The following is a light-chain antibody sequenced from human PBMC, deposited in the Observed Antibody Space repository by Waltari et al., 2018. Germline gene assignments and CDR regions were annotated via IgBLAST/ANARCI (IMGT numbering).Light chain of an antibody. V-gene: IGLV1-51*01. CDR3: ATWDSSLSAL. J-gene: IGLJ3*02. CDR2: DNS. CDR1: NSNIGNNY. Sequence: QSVLTQPPSVSAAPGQKVTISCSGSNSNIGNNYVAWYQQLPGTAPKLLIYDNSERPSGIPDRFSGSKSGTSATLDITGLQTGDEADYYCATWDSSLSALFGGGT.